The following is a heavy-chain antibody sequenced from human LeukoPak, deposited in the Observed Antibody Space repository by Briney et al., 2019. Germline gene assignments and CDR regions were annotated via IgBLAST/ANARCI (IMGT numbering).Heavy chain of an antibody. V-gene: IGHV4-38-2*02. CDR3: ARSYCSGGSCYPWYFDY. CDR1: GYSISSGYY. Sequence: SETRSLTCTVSGYSISSGYYWGWIRQPPGKGLEWIGSIYHSGSTYYNPSLKSRVTISVDTSKNQFSLKLSSVTAADTAVYYCARSYCSGGSCYPWYFDYWGQGTLVTVSS. CDR2: IYHSGST. J-gene: IGHJ4*02. D-gene: IGHD2-15*01.